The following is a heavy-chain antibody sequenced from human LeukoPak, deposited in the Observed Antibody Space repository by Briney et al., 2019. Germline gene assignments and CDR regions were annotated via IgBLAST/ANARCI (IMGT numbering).Heavy chain of an antibody. D-gene: IGHD1-7*01. CDR2: IWYDGSNK. Sequence: GGSLRLSCAASGFTFRSCGMHWVRQAPGKGLEWVAVIWYDGSNKYHADSVKGRFTISRDNSKNTVYLQINSLRAEDTAVYYCVRDRTNYGDYWGQGTLVTVSS. V-gene: IGHV3-33*01. J-gene: IGHJ4*02. CDR1: GFTFRSCG. CDR3: VRDRTNYGDY.